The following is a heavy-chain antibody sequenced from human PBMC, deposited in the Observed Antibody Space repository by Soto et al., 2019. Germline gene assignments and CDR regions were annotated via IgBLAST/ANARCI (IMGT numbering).Heavy chain of an antibody. V-gene: IGHV3-30*18. CDR1: GFTFSSYG. CDR3: VKDTVEMAKIFDY. J-gene: IGHJ4*02. D-gene: IGHD4-4*01. Sequence: GVSLRLSCAASGFTFSSYGMHWVRQSPGKGLEWVAVISYDGSNKYYADSVKGRFTISRDNSKNTLYLQMNSLRAEETAVYYCVKDTVEMAKIFDYWGQGTLVTVSS. CDR2: ISYDGSNK.